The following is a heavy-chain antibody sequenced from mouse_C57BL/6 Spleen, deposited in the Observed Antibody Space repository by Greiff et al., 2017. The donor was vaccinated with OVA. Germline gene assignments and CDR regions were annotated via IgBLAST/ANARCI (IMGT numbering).Heavy chain of an antibody. Sequence: QVLLQQSGAGLVRPGASVKLSCTASGFTFTSYGISWVRQSTGQGLEWIGEIYPRSGNTYYTEKFKGRATLTTDNASSTAYMALRSLTSDDSAVYICAKNCGSSIGYYDALDYWGQGTSVTVSA. CDR2: IYPRSGNT. CDR1: GFTFTSYG. V-gene: IGHV1-81*01. J-gene: IGHJ4*01. D-gene: IGHD1-1*01. CDR3: AKNCGSSIGYYDALDY.